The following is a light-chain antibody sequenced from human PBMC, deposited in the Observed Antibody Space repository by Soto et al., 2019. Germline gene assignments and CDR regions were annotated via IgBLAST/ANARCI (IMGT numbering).Light chain of an antibody. V-gene: IGKV3-15*01. CDR2: SAS. J-gene: IGKJ1*01. CDR1: QRISSN. CDR3: HQYNNWPRT. Sequence: EIVMTQSPATLSVSPGERATLSCRASQRISSNLAWYQQKPGQAPRLLIYSASTRATGIPARFSGSGSGTEFTLTISSLQSEDFAVYYCHQYNNWPRTFGQGTKVEIK.